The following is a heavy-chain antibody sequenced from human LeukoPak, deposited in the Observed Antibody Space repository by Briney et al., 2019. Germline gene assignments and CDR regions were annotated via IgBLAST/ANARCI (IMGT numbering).Heavy chain of an antibody. CDR3: ARGNSGYDYGFDH. CDR1: GGTFSSHA. D-gene: IGHD5-12*01. V-gene: IGHV1-69*05. Sequence: ASVKVSCKASGGTFSSHAISRMRQAPGQGLEWVGGIIPISGTTNYAQKFQGRVTITTDDSTRTGYMELRSLRSDDTAVYYCARGNSGYDYGFDHWGQGLLVTVSS. CDR2: IIPISGTT. J-gene: IGHJ4*02.